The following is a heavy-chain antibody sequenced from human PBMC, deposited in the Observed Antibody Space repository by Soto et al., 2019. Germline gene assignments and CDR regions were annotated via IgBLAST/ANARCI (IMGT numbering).Heavy chain of an antibody. CDR1: DGSISGYY. CDR2: INHSGST. CDR3: ARVYRVEPSITIFGVVIGPPYMDV. V-gene: IGHV4-34*01. Sequence: EPLSHTCGVEDGSISGYYWSWISQPPGKGLEWIGEINHSGSTSYNPALKTRVAIAVDTSKNQSSLKLSSVTAADTAVYYCARVYRVEPSITIFGVVIGPPYMDVWGQGTTVSVS. D-gene: IGHD3-3*01. J-gene: IGHJ6*02.